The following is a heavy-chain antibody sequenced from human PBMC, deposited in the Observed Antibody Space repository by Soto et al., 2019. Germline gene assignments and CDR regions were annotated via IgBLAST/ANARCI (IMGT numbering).Heavy chain of an antibody. CDR3: ARDVSSDTTGFRGYDL. V-gene: IGHV1-69*01. CDR1: GGTVSSYA. CDR2: FIPIFVSA. J-gene: IGHJ4*02. D-gene: IGHD3-10*01. Sequence: QLHLVQSGAEVKKAGSSVKVSCKGSGGTVSSYAKTWVRQAPGKGIEWMGVFIPIFVSAHFAPEFQGRITITADESTSTAYMEWSGLTSEDTAIYYCARDVSSDTTGFRGYDLWGQGTQVTVSS.